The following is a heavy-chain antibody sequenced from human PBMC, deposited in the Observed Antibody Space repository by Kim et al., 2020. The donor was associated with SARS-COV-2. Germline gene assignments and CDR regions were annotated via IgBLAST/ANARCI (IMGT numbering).Heavy chain of an antibody. D-gene: IGHD1-26*01. CDR3: ARGPSSGSFDY. CDR1: GYIFTHYY. Sequence: ASVKVSCRASGYIFTHYYMHWMRQAPGQRLEWMGWIDTGSGNTKYSEKLQGRVTLTRDTSATTVYMELSSLRSEDTAVYYCARGPSSGSFDYWGQGTPVTGSS. V-gene: IGHV1-3*04. CDR2: IDTGSGNT. J-gene: IGHJ4*02.